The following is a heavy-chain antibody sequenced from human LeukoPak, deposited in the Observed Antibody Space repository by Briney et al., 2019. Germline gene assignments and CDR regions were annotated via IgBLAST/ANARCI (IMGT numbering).Heavy chain of an antibody. D-gene: IGHD1-26*01. CDR1: GGSLNSYY. Sequence: SETLSLTCTVSGGSLNSYYWSWIRQPPGKALEWIGHIYYSGSTNYNPSLRSRDIISGDTSKNQFSLKLSSVTAADTAIYYCARRRNSGCYDYWGQGTLVSVSS. V-gene: IGHV4-59*08. CDR2: IYYSGST. CDR3: ARRRNSGCYDY. J-gene: IGHJ4*02.